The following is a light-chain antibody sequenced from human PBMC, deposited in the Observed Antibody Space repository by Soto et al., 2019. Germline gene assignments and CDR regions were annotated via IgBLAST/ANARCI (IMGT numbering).Light chain of an antibody. CDR2: EVS. CDR3: SSYAASNNLGV. V-gene: IGLV2-8*01. J-gene: IGLJ2*01. CDR1: SSDVGGYNY. Sequence: QSVLTQPPSASGSPGQSVTISCIGTSSDVGGYNYVSWYQQHRGKAPKLMIYEVSKRPSGVPDRFSGSKSGNTASLTVSGLQAEDEADYYCSSYAASNNLGVFGGGTKLTVL.